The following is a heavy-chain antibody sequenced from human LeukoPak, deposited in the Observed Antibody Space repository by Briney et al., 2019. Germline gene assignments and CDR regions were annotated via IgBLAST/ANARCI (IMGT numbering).Heavy chain of an antibody. J-gene: IGHJ4*02. Sequence: GASAKVSCKASGGTFSSYAISWVRQAPGQGLEWMGRIIPILGIANYAQKFQGRVTITADKSTSTAYMELSSLRSEDTAVYYCARRLGTTGDYWGQGTLVTVSS. CDR2: IIPILGIA. CDR3: ARRLGTTGDY. V-gene: IGHV1-69*04. D-gene: IGHD1-1*01. CDR1: GGTFSSYA.